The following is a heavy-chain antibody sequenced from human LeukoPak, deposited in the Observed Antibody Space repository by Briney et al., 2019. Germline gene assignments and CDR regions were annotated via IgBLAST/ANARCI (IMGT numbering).Heavy chain of an antibody. V-gene: IGHV4-34*01. CDR1: GGSFSGYY. D-gene: IGHD6-13*01. Sequence: SETLSFTCAVYGGSFSGYYWSWIRQPPGKGLEWIGEINHSGSTNYNPSLKSRVTISVDTSKNQFSLKLSSVTAADTAVYYCARQEGSSWHFDYWGQGTLVTVSS. CDR2: INHSGST. CDR3: ARQEGSSWHFDY. J-gene: IGHJ4*02.